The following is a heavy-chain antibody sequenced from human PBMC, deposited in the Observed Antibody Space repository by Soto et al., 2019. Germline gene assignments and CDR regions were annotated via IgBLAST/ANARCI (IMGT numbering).Heavy chain of an antibody. CDR2: ISWNSGSI. J-gene: IGHJ4*02. D-gene: IGHD6-13*01. Sequence: EVQLVESGGGLVQPGRSLRLSCVASGFTFHDYAMHWVRQAPGKGLEWVSGISWNSGSIGYADSVKGRFTISRDNAKNSLYLQMNSLRAEDTALYYCAKAEAAAGAYYFDYWGQGTLGTVSS. CDR3: AKAEAAAGAYYFDY. CDR1: GFTFHDYA. V-gene: IGHV3-9*01.